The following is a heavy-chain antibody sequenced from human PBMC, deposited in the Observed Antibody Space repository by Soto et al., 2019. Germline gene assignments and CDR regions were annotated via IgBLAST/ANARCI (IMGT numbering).Heavy chain of an antibody. Sequence: GASVKVSCKTSEYSFTGHYLHWVRQAPGQGLEWMGWIDPKSGDTKYAPKFQGRVTMTSDTSISTAYMDLTNLRYDDTAVYYCARDYDKSGYDYFDPWGPGTLVTVSS. CDR3: ARDYDKSGYDYFDP. V-gene: IGHV1-2*02. D-gene: IGHD3-22*01. CDR1: EYSFTGHY. CDR2: IDPKSGDT. J-gene: IGHJ5*02.